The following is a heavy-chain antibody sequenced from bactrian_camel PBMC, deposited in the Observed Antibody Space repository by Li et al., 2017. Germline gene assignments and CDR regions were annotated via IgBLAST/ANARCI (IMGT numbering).Heavy chain of an antibody. CDR2: ISTIGST. J-gene: IGHJ4*01. CDR1: GFTFRTSTYW. Sequence: HVQLVESGGGSVQAGGSLRLSCAASGFTFRTSTYWMYWVRQAPGKEAEGVAAISTIGSTSYADSVKGRFTISKDNVRNTLDLQMNSLKPEDTAMYYCAARRCGAVATVLSNPAANYWGQGTQVTVS. D-gene: IGHD1*01. CDR3: AARRCGAVATVLSNPAANY. V-gene: IGHV3S26*01.